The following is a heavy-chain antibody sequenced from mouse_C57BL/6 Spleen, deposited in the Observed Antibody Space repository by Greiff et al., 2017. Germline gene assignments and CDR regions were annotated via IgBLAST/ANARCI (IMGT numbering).Heavy chain of an antibody. CDR1: GYTFTSYW. J-gene: IGHJ3*01. CDR2: NDPSDSYT. V-gene: IGHV1-69*01. Sequence: QVQLQQPGAELVMPGASVKLSCKASGYTFTSYWMHWVKQRPGQGLEWIGENDPSDSYTNYNQKFKGKSTLTVDKSSSTAYMQLSSLTSEDSAVYYCARYYGSSYAFAYWGQGTLVTVSA. D-gene: IGHD1-1*01. CDR3: ARYYGSSYAFAY.